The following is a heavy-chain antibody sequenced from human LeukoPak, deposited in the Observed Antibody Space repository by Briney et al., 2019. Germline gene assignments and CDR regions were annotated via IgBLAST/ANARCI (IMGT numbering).Heavy chain of an antibody. CDR2: INTNTGNP. CDR1: GYTFTSYA. CDR3: AATRIAARRAPFDY. D-gene: IGHD6-6*01. V-gene: IGHV7-4-1*02. J-gene: IGHJ4*02. Sequence: ASVKVSCKASGYTFTSYAMNWVRQAPGQGLEWMGWINTNTGNPTYAQGFTGRFVFSLDTSVSTAYLQISSLKAEDTAVYYCAATRIAARRAPFDYWGQGTLVTVSS.